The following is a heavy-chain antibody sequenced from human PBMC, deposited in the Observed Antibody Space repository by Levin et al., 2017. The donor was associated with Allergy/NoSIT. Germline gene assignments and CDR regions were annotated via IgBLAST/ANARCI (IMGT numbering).Heavy chain of an antibody. CDR3: ARGEGYYGSGSLLFDY. J-gene: IGHJ4*02. V-gene: IGHV1-18*01. CDR2: ISAYNGNT. Sequence: GESLKISCKASGYTFTSYGISWVRQAPGQGLEWMGWISAYNGNTNYAQKLQGRVTMTTDTSTSTAYMELRSLRSDDTAVYYWARGEGYYGSGSLLFDYWGQGTLVTVSS. CDR1: GYTFTSYG. D-gene: IGHD3-10*01.